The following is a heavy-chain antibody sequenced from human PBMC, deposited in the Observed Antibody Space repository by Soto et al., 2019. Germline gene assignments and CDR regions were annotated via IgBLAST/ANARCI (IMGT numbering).Heavy chain of an antibody. J-gene: IGHJ6*03. CDR2: ISYDGSNK. Sequence: PGGSLRLSCAASGFTFSSYGMHWVRQAPGKGLEWVAVISYDGSNKYYADSVKGRFTISRDNSKNMLFLQMNSLRGEDTAVYYCAKAGVHYYGSGSYYNVYYMDVWGKGTTVTAP. V-gene: IGHV3-30*18. D-gene: IGHD3-10*01. CDR3: AKAGVHYYGSGSYYNVYYMDV. CDR1: GFTFSSYG.